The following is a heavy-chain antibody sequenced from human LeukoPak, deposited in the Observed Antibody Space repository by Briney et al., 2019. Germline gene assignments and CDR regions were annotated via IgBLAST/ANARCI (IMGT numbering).Heavy chain of an antibody. V-gene: IGHV4-59*01. CDR2: TYYSGST. Sequence: PSETLSLTCTVSGGSISSYYWSWIRQPPGKGLEWIGYTYYSGSTNYNPSLKSRVTISVDTSKNQFSLKLSSVTAADTAVYYCARSRPYSSGWYDASYFDYWGQGTLVTVSS. J-gene: IGHJ4*02. CDR1: GGSISSYY. D-gene: IGHD6-19*01. CDR3: ARSRPYSSGWYDASYFDY.